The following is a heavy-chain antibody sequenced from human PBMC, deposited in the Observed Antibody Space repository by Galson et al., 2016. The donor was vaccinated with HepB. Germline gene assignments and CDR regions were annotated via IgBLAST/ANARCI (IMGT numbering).Heavy chain of an antibody. D-gene: IGHD3-10*01. CDR2: ISKDGRIK. Sequence: SLRLSCAASGFTFSSYPMHWVRQAPGKGLEWVSVISKDGRIKNYAESEKGRFTISRDNSKNTLYLQMNTLRVEDTAVYYCAKEDGGSGSYLEYWGQGTLVTVSS. CDR1: GFTFSSYP. J-gene: IGHJ4*02. CDR3: AKEDGGSGSYLEY. V-gene: IGHV3-30*04.